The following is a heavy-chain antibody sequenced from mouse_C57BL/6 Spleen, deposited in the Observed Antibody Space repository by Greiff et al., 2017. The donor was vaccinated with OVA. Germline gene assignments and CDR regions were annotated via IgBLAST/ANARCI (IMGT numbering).Heavy chain of an antibody. D-gene: IGHD1-2*01. CDR3: APLLRDNWYFDV. CDR1: GYAFSSSW. CDR2: IYHGGGDT. V-gene: IGHV1-82*01. Sequence: VQVVESGPELVKPGASVKLSCKASGYAFSSSWMNWVKQRPGKGLEWIGRIYHGGGDTNYNGKVKGKATLTADKSTSTAYMQLSSLTSEDSAVYCCAPLLRDNWYFDVWGTGTTVTVSS. J-gene: IGHJ1*03.